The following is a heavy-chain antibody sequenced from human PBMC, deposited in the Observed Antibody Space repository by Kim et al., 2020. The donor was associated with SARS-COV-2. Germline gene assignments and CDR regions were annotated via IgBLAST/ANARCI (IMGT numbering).Heavy chain of an antibody. V-gene: IGHV4-34*01. D-gene: IGHD1-26*01. CDR3: ARFEGYSGSYCVDY. CDR2: INHSGST. Sequence: SETLSLTCAVYGGSFSGYYWSWIRQPPGKGLEWIGEINHSGSTNYNPSLKSRVTISVDTSKNQFSLKLSSVTAADTAVYYCARFEGYSGSYCVDYWGQGTLVTVSS. CDR1: GGSFSGYY. J-gene: IGHJ4*02.